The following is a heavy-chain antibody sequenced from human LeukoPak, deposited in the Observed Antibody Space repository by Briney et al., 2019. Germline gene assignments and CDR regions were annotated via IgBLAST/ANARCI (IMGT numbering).Heavy chain of an antibody. CDR2: ISSSVTST. D-gene: IGHD4-17*01. CDR3: AKESGSYDYGDSGYFDC. Sequence: GGSLRLSCAASGFTFSTYAMSWVGQAPGQGLEWVSGISSSVTSTYYADSVKGRFTISRDNSKNPLYLQMSSLRAEDTALYYCAKESGSYDYGDSGYFDCWGQGTLVAVSS. CDR1: GFTFSTYA. J-gene: IGHJ4*02. V-gene: IGHV3-23*01.